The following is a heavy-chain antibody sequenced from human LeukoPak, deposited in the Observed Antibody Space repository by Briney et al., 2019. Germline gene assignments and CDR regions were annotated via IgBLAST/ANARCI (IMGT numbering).Heavy chain of an antibody. CDR1: GFTFSSYW. Sequence: GGSLRLSCAASGFTFSSYWMSWVRQAPGKGLEWVSYISSSGSTIYYADSVKGRFTISRDDAKNSLYLQMNSLRAEDTAVYYCAELGITMIGGVWGKGTTVTISS. CDR3: AELGITMIGGV. CDR2: ISSSGSTI. D-gene: IGHD3-10*02. J-gene: IGHJ6*04. V-gene: IGHV3-48*04.